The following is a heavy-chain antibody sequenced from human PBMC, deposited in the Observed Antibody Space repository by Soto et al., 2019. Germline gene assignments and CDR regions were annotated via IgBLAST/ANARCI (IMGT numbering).Heavy chain of an antibody. CDR3: SKARPRIAAAGSLYYYYGMDV. CDR1: GFTFSSYA. CDR2: ISGSGGST. J-gene: IGHJ6*02. Sequence: EVQLLESGGGLVQPGGSLRLSCAASGFTFSSYAMSWVRQAPGKGLEWVSAISGSGGSTYYADSVKGRFTISRDNYKNTRYLQMNSLSAEDTAVYYCSKARPRIAAAGSLYYYYGMDVWGQGTTVTVSS. D-gene: IGHD6-13*01. V-gene: IGHV3-23*01.